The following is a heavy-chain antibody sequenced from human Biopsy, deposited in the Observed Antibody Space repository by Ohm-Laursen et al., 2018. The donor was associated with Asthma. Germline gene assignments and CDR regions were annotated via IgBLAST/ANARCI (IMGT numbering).Heavy chain of an antibody. J-gene: IGHJ4*02. CDR1: GVSIRSYY. D-gene: IGHD2-15*01. Sequence: SETLSLTCPVSGVSIRSYYWTWIRQPPGKGLEWIGNIHYSGSTYSNPSLKSRVTISVDTSKKQISLRLSSVIAADTAVYYCAGFCSGGNCPDHWGQGTLGTVSS. CDR3: AGFCSGGNCPDH. V-gene: IGHV4-59*01. CDR2: IHYSGST.